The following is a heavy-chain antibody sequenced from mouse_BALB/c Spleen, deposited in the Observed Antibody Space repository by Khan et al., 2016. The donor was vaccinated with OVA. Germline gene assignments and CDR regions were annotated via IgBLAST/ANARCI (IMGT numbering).Heavy chain of an antibody. CDR1: GFNIKDTY. CDR3: ARITYYGGSY. D-gene: IGHD1-1*01. J-gene: IGHJ3*01. Sequence: EVKLLESGAELVKPGASVKLSCTTSGFNIKDTYIHWVKQRPEQGLEWIGRIDPANGYTKFDPKFQGKATITTDTSSNTAYLQLSSLTSEDTAVYYCARITYYGGSYWGQGTLVTVSS. CDR2: IDPANGYT. V-gene: IGHV14-3*02.